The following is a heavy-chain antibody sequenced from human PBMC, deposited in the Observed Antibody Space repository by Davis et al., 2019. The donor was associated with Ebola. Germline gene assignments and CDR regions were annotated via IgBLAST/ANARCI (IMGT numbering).Heavy chain of an antibody. CDR2: INHSGST. CDR1: GGSFRGYY. Sequence: SETLSLTCAVYGGSFRGYYWSWIRQPPGKGLEWIGEINHSGSTNYNPSLKSRVTISVDTSKSQFSLKVRSVTAADTAVYYCARVLQEVVRLDPWGQGTLVTVSS. J-gene: IGHJ5*02. CDR3: ARVLQEVVRLDP. D-gene: IGHD6-6*01. V-gene: IGHV4-34*01.